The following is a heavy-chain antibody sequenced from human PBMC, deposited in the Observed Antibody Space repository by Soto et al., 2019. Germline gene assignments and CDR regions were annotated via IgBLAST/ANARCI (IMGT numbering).Heavy chain of an antibody. J-gene: IGHJ6*04. Sequence: QVQLVESVGGVVQPGRSLRLSCSASGFPFSAYGMHWVRQAPGKGLEWVAILSHTSSTENYADSVMGRFTVSRDNSVDTIFLQLNSLRIEDTAVYTCVKKTPTATTEHAMEAWCTGTTVSVSS. CDR3: VKKTPTATTEHAMEA. CDR1: GFPFSAYG. D-gene: IGHD5-18*01. V-gene: IGHV3-30*18. CDR2: LSHTSSTE.